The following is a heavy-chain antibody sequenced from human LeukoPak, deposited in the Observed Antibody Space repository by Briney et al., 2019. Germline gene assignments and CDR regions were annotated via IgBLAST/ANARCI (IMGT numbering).Heavy chain of an antibody. CDR3: VKFKRRPRTYSYDYEF. CDR1: GGSISSYY. D-gene: IGHD5-18*01. J-gene: IGHJ4*02. Sequence: PSETLSLTCTVSGGSISSYYWGWIRQTPGKGLAWIASIDYTGTTYYNPSFKSRVSISMDTSKNQFSLKLTSVTAADTAVFYCVKFKRRPRTYSYDYEFWGQGTLVTVSP. CDR2: IDYTGTT. V-gene: IGHV4-39*07.